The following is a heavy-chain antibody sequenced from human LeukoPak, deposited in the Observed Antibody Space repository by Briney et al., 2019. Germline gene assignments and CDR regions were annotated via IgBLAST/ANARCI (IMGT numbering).Heavy chain of an antibody. CDR2: INHSGST. CDR3: ARGGWLEDAFDI. CDR1: GGSFSGYY. D-gene: IGHD6-19*01. V-gene: IGHV4-34*01. Sequence: SETLSLTCAVYGGSFSGYYWSWIRQPPGKGLEWIGEINHSGSTNYNPSLKSRVTISVDTSKNQFSLKLSSVTAADTAAYYCARGGWLEDAFDIWGQGTMVTVSS. J-gene: IGHJ3*02.